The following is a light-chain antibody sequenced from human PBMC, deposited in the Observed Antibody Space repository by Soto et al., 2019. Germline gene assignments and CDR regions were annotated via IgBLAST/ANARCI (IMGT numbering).Light chain of an antibody. J-gene: IGKJ3*01. Sequence: DIQMTQSPSSLSASVGDRVTITCRASQYISSYVNWYQQKPGKAPKFLIYGASDLQRGVPSRFSGSGSGTYFTLTINRLQPEDVATYYCQHSYSRPLTFGPGTKVDI. CDR1: QYISSY. CDR3: QHSYSRPLT. V-gene: IGKV1-39*01. CDR2: GAS.